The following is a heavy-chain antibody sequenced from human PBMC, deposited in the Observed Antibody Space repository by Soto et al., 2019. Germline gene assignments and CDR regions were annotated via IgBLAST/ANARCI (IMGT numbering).Heavy chain of an antibody. CDR2: IWYDGSNK. Sequence: GGSLRLSCAASGFTFSSYGMHWVRQAPGKGLEWVAVIWYDGSNKYYADSVKGRFTISRDNSKNTLYLQMNSLRAEDTAVYYCERDDEIIEVAALVDYWGQGTLVTVSS. CDR3: ERDDEIIEVAALVDY. D-gene: IGHD6-19*01. J-gene: IGHJ4*02. V-gene: IGHV3-33*01. CDR1: GFTFSSYG.